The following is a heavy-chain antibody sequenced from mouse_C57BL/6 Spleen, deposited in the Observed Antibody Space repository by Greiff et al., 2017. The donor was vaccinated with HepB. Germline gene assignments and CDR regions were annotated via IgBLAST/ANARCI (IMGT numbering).Heavy chain of an antibody. V-gene: IGHV1-81*01. CDR1: GYTFTSYG. D-gene: IGHD2-4*01. Sequence: VQLQQSGAELARPGASVKLSCKASGYTFTSYGISWVKQRTGQGLEWIGEIYPRSGNTYYNEKFKGKATLTADKSSSTAYLELRSLTSEDSAVYFCARSIDEYDGLDYWGQGTTLTVSS. J-gene: IGHJ2*01. CDR2: IYPRSGNT. CDR3: ARSIDEYDGLDY.